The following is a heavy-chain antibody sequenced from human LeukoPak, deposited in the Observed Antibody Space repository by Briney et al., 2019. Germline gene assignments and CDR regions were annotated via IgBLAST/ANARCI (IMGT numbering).Heavy chain of an antibody. Sequence: PGGSLRLSCGASGFTFNNYWMSWVRQAPGKGLEWVANIKEDGSEKYYVDSVTGRFTISRDNAKSTLYLQMNNLGAEDTAVYSCAAAPNYYYFDYWGRGTLVTVSS. D-gene: IGHD5-24*01. CDR2: IKEDGSEK. V-gene: IGHV3-7*01. CDR1: GFTFNNYW. CDR3: AAAPNYYYFDY. J-gene: IGHJ4*02.